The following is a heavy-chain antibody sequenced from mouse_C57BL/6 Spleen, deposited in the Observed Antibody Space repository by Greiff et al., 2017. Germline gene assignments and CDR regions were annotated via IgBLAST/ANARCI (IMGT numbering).Heavy chain of an antibody. V-gene: IGHV1-69*01. CDR3: ARGQNYYGSSYGFAY. CDR1: GYTFTSYW. Sequence: VQLQQPGAELVMPGASVKLSCKASGYTFTSYWMHWVKQRPGQGLEWIGEIDPSDSYTNYNQKFKGQSTLTVDKSSSTAYMQLSSLTSEDSAVYYCARGQNYYGSSYGFAYWGQGTLVTVSA. CDR2: IDPSDSYT. J-gene: IGHJ3*01. D-gene: IGHD1-1*01.